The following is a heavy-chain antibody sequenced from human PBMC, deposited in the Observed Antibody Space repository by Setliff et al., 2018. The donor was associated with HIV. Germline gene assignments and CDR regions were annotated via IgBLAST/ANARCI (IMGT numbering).Heavy chain of an antibody. J-gene: IGHJ6*02. Sequence: SETLSLTCAVSGGSISSSNWWSWVRQPPGKGLEWIGEIYHSGSTNYNPSLKSRVTISVDTSKNQFSLKLRSVTAADTAVYYCARVGGQWLSGYYYYYAMDVWGQGTTVTVSS. CDR2: IYHSGST. CDR3: ARVGGQWLSGYYYYYAMDV. CDR1: GGSISSSNW. D-gene: IGHD6-19*01. V-gene: IGHV4-4*02.